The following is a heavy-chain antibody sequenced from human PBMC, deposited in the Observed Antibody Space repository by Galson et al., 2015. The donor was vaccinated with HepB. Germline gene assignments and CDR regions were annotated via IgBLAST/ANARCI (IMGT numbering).Heavy chain of an antibody. CDR1: GYTFTSYA. Sequence: SVKVSCKASGYTFTSYAISWVRQAPGQGLEWLGWISAYNGNTDYAQKFQGRVTMTTDTSTSTAYMEVRDLRSDDTAVDYCARVGKRGIGKVGTTGMLFDPWGQGTLVTVSS. CDR3: ARVGKRGIGKVGTTGMLFDP. CDR2: ISAYNGNT. J-gene: IGHJ5*02. V-gene: IGHV1-18*01. D-gene: IGHD1-26*01.